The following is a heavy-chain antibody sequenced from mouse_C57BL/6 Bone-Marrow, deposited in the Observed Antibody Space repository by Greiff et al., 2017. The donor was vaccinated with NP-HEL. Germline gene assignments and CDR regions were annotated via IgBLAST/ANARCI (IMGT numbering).Heavy chain of an antibody. CDR1: GFTFSDYY. CDR2: ISNGGGST. CDR3: ARPRDSSGYVLFAY. J-gene: IGHJ3*01. Sequence: EVQLQESGGGLVQPGGSLKLSCAASGFTFSDYYMYWVRQTPEQRLEWVAYISNGGGSTYYPDTVKGRFTISRDNAKNTLYLQMSRLKSEDTAMYYCARPRDSSGYVLFAYWGQGTLVTVSA. D-gene: IGHD3-2*02. V-gene: IGHV5-12*01.